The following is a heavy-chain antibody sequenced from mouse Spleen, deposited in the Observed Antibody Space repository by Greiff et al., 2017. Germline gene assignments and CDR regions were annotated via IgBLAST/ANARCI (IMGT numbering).Heavy chain of an antibody. D-gene: IGHD2-1*01. CDR1: GYTFTDYE. CDR2: IDPETGGT. CDR3: TREVYYGPAWFAY. Sequence: VKLQESGAELVRPGASVTLSCKASGYTFTDYEMHWVKQTPVHGLEWIGAIDPETGGTAYNQKFKGKAILTADKSSSTAYMELRSLTSEDSAVYYCTREVYYGPAWFAYWGQGTLVTVSA. J-gene: IGHJ3*01. V-gene: IGHV1-15*01.